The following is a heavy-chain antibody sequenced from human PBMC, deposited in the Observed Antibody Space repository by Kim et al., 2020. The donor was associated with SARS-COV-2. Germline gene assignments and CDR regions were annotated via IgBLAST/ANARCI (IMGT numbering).Heavy chain of an antibody. V-gene: IGHV3-30*03. D-gene: IGHD1-26*01. CDR2: ISWLVINK. Sequence: GSLRLSCAASGFTFSSYCMLWVRQAPVKGLEWVALISWLVINKYYADSAKGPFTISRDNSKNTLYLQINSLRPEDTALSYFARAHEDTNSGLSGMDV. J-gene: IGHJ6*01. CDR1: GFTFSSYC. CDR3: ARAHEDTNSGLSGMDV.